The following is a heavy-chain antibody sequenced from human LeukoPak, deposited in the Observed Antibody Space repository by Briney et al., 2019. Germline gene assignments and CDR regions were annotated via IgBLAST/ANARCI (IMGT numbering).Heavy chain of an antibody. Sequence: GGSLRLSCAASGVTFSSYARHWVRQAPGKGLEYVSAISSNGGSTYYANSVKGRFTISRDNSKNTLYLQMGSLRAEDMAVYYCARGGGPYDYWGQGTLVTVSS. CDR1: GVTFSSYA. D-gene: IGHD2-15*01. CDR3: ARGGGPYDY. CDR2: ISSNGGST. J-gene: IGHJ4*02. V-gene: IGHV3-64*01.